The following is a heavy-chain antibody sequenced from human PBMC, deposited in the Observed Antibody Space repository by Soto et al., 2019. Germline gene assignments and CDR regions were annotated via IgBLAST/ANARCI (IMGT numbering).Heavy chain of an antibody. V-gene: IGHV4-4*07. Sequence: SETLFLTCTVSGGSINTFYWSWVRQPAGKGLEWIGRIFSSGSTSFNPSLESRVAMSVDTSKNHFSLNLSSVTAADMAVYYCAREGSYSAYNFAHGIQLWSFDFWGQGALVTVSS. CDR3: AREGSYSAYNFAHGIQLWSFDF. CDR2: IFSSGST. D-gene: IGHD5-12*01. J-gene: IGHJ4*02. CDR1: GGSINTFY.